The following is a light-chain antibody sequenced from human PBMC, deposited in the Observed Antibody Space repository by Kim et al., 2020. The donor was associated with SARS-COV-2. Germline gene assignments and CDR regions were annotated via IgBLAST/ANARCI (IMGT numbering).Light chain of an antibody. CDR2: ANS. CDR3: QSYDTGLSGYV. Sequence: QSVLTQPPSVSGAPGQTVTISCTGSRSNIGAGYDVHWYQQLPGTAPKLLIYANSNRPSGVPDRFSGSKSGTSASLAITGLQAEDEADYYCQSYDTGLSGYVFGTGTKVTVL. J-gene: IGLJ1*01. V-gene: IGLV1-40*01. CDR1: RSNIGAGYD.